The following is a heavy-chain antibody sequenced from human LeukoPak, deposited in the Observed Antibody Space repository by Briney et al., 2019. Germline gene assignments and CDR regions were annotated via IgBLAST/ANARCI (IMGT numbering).Heavy chain of an antibody. CDR2: IIPIFGIA. D-gene: IGHD2-15*01. Sequence: ASVKVSCKASGGTFSSYAISWLRQAPGQGLEWMGRIIPIFGIANYAQKFQGRVTITADKSTSTAYMELSSLRSEDTAVYYCARDQRGIVVDNWGQGTLVTVSS. CDR3: ARDQRGIVVDN. J-gene: IGHJ4*02. V-gene: IGHV1-69*04. CDR1: GGTFSSYA.